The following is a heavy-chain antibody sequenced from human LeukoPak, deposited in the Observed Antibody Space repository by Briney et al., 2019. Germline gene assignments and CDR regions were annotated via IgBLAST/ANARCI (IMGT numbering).Heavy chain of an antibody. CDR1: GFTVSSNY. D-gene: IGHD3-22*01. CDR2: IYSGGST. Sequence: GGSLRLSCAASGFTVSSNYMSWVRQAPGKGLEWVSVIYSGGSTYYADSVKGRFTISRDNSKNTLYLQMGNLRAEDMAVYYCAAADSYYYYYMDVWGKGTTVTVSS. V-gene: IGHV3-53*05. J-gene: IGHJ6*03. CDR3: AAADSYYYYYMDV.